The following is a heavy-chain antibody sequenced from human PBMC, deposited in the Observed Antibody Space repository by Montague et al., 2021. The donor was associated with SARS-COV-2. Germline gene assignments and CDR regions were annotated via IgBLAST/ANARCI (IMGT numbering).Heavy chain of an antibody. CDR1: GFTFDDYS. J-gene: IGHJ4*02. CDR3: AKDIGSGYYYGHVFDY. D-gene: IGHD3-10*01. CDR2: ISWNIGSI. V-gene: IGHV3-9*01. Sequence: SLRLSCAASGFTFDDYSMHWVRQAPVKGLEWVSGISWNIGSIGYSDSVKGRFTISRDNAKDSLYLQMNSLRAEDTALYYCAKDIGSGYYYGHVFDYWGQGTLVTVSS.